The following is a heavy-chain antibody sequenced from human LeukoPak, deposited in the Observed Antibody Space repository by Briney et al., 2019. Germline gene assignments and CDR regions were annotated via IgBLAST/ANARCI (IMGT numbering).Heavy chain of an antibody. V-gene: IGHV4-30-2*01. D-gene: IGHD4-11*01. CDR3: ARGASTVTTFDY. CDR2: IYHSGST. CDR1: GGSISSGGYS. Sequence: SETLSLTCAVSGGSISSGGYSWSWIPQPPGRGLEWIGYIYHSGSTSYNPSLKSRVTISVDRSKNQFSLKLSSVTAADTAVYYCARGASTVTTFDYWGQGTLVPVSS. J-gene: IGHJ4*02.